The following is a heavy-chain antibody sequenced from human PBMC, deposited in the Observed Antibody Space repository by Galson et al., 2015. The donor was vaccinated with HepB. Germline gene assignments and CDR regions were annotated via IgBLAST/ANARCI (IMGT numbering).Heavy chain of an antibody. D-gene: IGHD3-3*01. CDR1: GFTFSSYS. Sequence: SLRLSCAASGFTFSSYSMNWVRQAPGKGLEWVSYIGRSSSPIYYADSLKGRFSISRDNAKNSLYLEMNSLRVEDTAVYYCARDWGGSGSPMDWWGPGTLVTVSS. J-gene: IGHJ4*02. CDR2: IGRSSSPI. CDR3: ARDWGGSGSPMDW. V-gene: IGHV3-48*01.